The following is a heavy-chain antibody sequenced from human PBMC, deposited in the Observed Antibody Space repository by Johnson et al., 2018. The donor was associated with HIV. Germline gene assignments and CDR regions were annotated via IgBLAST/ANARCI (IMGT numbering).Heavy chain of an antibody. D-gene: IGHD1-14*01. V-gene: IGHV3-9*01. Sequence: VQLVESGGGVVQPGRSLRLSCAVSGFTFSSYPMHWVRQAPGKGLEWVSGISWNSGGIGYEDSVKGRFTISRDNAKNSLYLQMNSLRVEDTALYYCARTPERKRDSGAFDIWGQGTMVTVSS. CDR3: ARTPERKRDSGAFDI. CDR1: GFTFSSYP. CDR2: ISWNSGGI. J-gene: IGHJ3*02.